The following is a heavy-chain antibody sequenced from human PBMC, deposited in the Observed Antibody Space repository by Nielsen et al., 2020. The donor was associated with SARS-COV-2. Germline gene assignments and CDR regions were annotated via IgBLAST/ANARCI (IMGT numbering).Heavy chain of an antibody. CDR1: GFTFDDYA. V-gene: IGHV3-9*01. J-gene: IGHJ4*02. Sequence: SLKISCAASGFTFDDYAMHWVRQAPGKGLEWVSGISWNSGSIGYADSVKGRFTISRDNSKNTLYLQMNSLRAEDTAVYYCAKSVDHILTGPDYWGQGTLVTVSS. CDR2: ISWNSGSI. D-gene: IGHD3-9*01. CDR3: AKSVDHILTGPDY.